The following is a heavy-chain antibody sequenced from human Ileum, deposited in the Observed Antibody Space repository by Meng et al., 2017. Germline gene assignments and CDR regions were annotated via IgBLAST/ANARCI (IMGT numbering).Heavy chain of an antibody. V-gene: IGHV4-34*01. CDR3: ARGGPWFDP. J-gene: IGHJ5*02. CDR1: GGSSSCYH. Sequence: LQQWGAGLLKPSETLSLTCSVSGGSSSCYHWSWIRQPPGKGLEWIVEINHSGSTNYNPSLKSRVTISVDTSKNQFSLKLSSVTAADTAVYYCARGGPWFDPWGQGTLVTVSS. CDR2: INHSGST.